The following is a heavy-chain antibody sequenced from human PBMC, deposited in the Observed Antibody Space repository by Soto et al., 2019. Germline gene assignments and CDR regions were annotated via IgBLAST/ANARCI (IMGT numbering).Heavy chain of an antibody. CDR2: IYHSGST. D-gene: IGHD3-22*01. Sequence: NPSETLSLTCAVSGGSISSGGYSWSWIRQPPGKGLEWIGYIYHSGSTYYNPSLKSRVTISVDRSKNQFSLKLSSVTAADTAVYYCARTLYYYDSSGSAAMFDYWGQGTLVTVS. J-gene: IGHJ4*02. CDR3: ARTLYYYDSSGSAAMFDY. CDR1: GGSISSGGYS. V-gene: IGHV4-30-2*01.